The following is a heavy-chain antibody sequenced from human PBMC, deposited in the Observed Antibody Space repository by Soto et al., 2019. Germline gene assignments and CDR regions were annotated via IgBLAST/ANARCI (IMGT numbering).Heavy chain of an antibody. J-gene: IGHJ2*01. V-gene: IGHV3-23*01. D-gene: IGHD2-21*02. CDR1: GFTFSSYA. Sequence: EVQLLESGGDLVQPGGSLRLSCAASGFTFSSYAMSWVRQDPRKGLGWVSTVDRSGSNTYYTDSVKGRFTISGDNSINTLFLQMNILTAEDTALYYCAKIGDPTYGNWYFDLWGRGTLITVSS. CDR2: VDRSGSNT. CDR3: AKIGDPTYGNWYFDL.